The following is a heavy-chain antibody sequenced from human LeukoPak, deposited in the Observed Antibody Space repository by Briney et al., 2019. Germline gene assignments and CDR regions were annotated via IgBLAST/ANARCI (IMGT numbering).Heavy chain of an antibody. Sequence: SSETLSLTCTVSGGSISSYYWSWIRQPPGKGLEWIGYIYYSGSTNYNPSLKSRVTISVDTSKNQFSLKLSSVTAADTAVYYCAREGYSSGWYSPWGQGTLVTVSS. J-gene: IGHJ5*02. V-gene: IGHV4-59*01. CDR3: AREGYSSGWYSP. CDR2: IYYSGST. CDR1: GGSISSYY. D-gene: IGHD6-19*01.